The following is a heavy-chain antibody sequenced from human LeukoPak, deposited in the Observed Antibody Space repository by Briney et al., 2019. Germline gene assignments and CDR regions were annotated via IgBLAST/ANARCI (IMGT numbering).Heavy chain of an antibody. V-gene: IGHV3-74*01. Sequence: GRSLRLSCAASGFTFTNDSMHWVRQVPGKGLVWVEGINNDGTGTFYADSVQGRFTISRDNAKNTVYLQMNTLRPEDTALYHCATVSEFWGQGTLVTVSS. CDR1: GFTFTNDS. CDR2: INNDGTGT. J-gene: IGHJ4*02. CDR3: ATVSEF.